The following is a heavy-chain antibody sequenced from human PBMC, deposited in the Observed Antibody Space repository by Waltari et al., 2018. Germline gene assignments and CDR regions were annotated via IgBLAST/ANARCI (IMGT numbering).Heavy chain of an antibody. CDR2: IWYDGSNK. V-gene: IGHV3-33*01. CDR1: GITFRNYC. J-gene: IGHJ4*02. Sequence: QVQLVESGGGVVQPGRSLRLSCAASGITFRNYCMHWVRQAPGKGLEWVAVIWYDGSNKYYADSVKGRFTISRDNSKNTLYLQMNNLRAEDTAVYYCATVVGDHYRASDWGQGTLVTVSS. D-gene: IGHD4-17*01. CDR3: ATVVGDHYRASD.